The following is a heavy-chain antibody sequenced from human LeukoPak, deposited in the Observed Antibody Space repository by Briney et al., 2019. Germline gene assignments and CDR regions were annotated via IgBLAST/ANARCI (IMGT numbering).Heavy chain of an antibody. V-gene: IGHV1-18*01. CDR2: ISAYNGNT. CDR1: GYTFTSYG. Sequence: ASVKVSCKASGYTFTSYGISWVRQAPGQGLEWRGWISAYNGNTNYAQERQGRVTMTTDTSTSTAYMELRSLRSDDTAVYYCARDRAYYDSSGYSYPFADFRGLDYWGQGTLVTVSS. J-gene: IGHJ4*02. CDR3: ARDRAYYDSSGYSYPFADFRGLDY. D-gene: IGHD3-22*01.